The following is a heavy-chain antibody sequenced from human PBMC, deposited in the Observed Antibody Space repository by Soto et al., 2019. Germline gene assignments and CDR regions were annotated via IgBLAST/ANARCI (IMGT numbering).Heavy chain of an antibody. Sequence: GGSLRLSCAASGFTFSNYAMSWVRQAPGKGLEWVSSIRGSDDGTYYADSVKGRFSISRANSKNTLYLQMSSLRAEDTAVYYCAKDQSNYGGVSLGYWGQGTLVTVSS. V-gene: IGHV3-23*01. CDR1: GFTFSNYA. CDR2: IRGSDDGT. J-gene: IGHJ4*02. CDR3: AKDQSNYGGVSLGY. D-gene: IGHD4-17*01.